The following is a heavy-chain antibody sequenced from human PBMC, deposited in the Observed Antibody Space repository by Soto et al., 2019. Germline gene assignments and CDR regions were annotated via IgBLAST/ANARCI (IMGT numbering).Heavy chain of an antibody. V-gene: IGHV3-23*01. D-gene: IGHD3-22*01. Sequence: PGGSLRLSCAASGFTFSSYAMSWVRQAPGKGLKWVSAISGRSGSTYYADSVKGRFTISRDNSKNTLYLQMNSLRAEDTAVYYCAKDRHGDYYDSSGYYRYFDYWGRGTLVTVSS. CDR2: ISGRSGST. CDR3: AKDRHGDYYDSSGYYRYFDY. CDR1: GFTFSSYA. J-gene: IGHJ4*02.